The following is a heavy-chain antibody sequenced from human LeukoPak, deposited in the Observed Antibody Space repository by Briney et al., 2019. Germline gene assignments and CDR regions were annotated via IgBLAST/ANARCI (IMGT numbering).Heavy chain of an antibody. J-gene: IGHJ4*02. CDR1: GLTFEDYT. Sequence: GGSLRLSCAPSGLTFEDYTMHWLRQAPGKTLEWVSLISWDGTPYYRDSVKGRFSISRDNSKNSLYLQMDTLRSEDTAFYYCVKDLSYESSGYVFDYWGQGTLVTVSS. CDR2: ISWDGTP. CDR3: VKDLSYESSGYVFDY. D-gene: IGHD3-22*01. V-gene: IGHV3-43*01.